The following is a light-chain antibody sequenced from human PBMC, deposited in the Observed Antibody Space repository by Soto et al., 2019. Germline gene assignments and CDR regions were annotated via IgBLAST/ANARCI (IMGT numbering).Light chain of an antibody. Sequence: EIVMTQSPATLSASPEERATLSCRASQSVSSNLAWYQQKPGQAPRLLIYGASTRATGIPARFSGSGSGTEFTLTISSLQSEDFAVYYCQQYNNWPFFGQGTRLEIK. CDR3: QQYNNWPF. CDR2: GAS. V-gene: IGKV3-15*01. J-gene: IGKJ5*01. CDR1: QSVSSN.